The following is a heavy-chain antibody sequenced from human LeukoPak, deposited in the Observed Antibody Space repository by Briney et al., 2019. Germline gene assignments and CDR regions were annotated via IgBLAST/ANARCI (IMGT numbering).Heavy chain of an antibody. D-gene: IGHD5-18*01. CDR1: GFTFSSYS. J-gene: IGHJ4*02. V-gene: IGHV3-21*01. CDR3: ARRATSERGHSYGLDY. CDR2: IGTSSSYI. Sequence: GGSLRLSCAASGFTFSSYSMNWVRQAPGKGLEWVSSIGTSSSYIYYADSLKGRYTISRDNAKNSLYLQMNSLRAEDTAVYYCARRATSERGHSYGLDYWGQGTLVTVSS.